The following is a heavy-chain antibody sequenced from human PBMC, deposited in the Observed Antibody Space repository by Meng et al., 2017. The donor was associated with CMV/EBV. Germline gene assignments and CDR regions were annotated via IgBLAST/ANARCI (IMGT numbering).Heavy chain of an antibody. CDR1: GDSVSSNSAA. V-gene: IGHV6-1*01. J-gene: IGHJ4*02. CDR2: TYYRSKWYN. CDR3: ARDAYSGSYSLGLGY. Sequence: LRLSCAISGDSVSSNSAAWNWIRQSPSRGLEWLGRTYYRSKWYNDYAVSVKSRVTINPDTSKNQFSLQLNSVTPEDTAVYYCARDAYSGSYSLGLGYWGQGTLVTVSS. D-gene: IGHD1-26*01.